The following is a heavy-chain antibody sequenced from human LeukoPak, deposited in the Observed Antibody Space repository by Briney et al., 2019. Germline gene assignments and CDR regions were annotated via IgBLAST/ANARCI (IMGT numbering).Heavy chain of an antibody. D-gene: IGHD3-10*02. CDR3: ARHMSGDYDY. CDR1: GGSISEYY. J-gene: IGHJ4*02. Sequence: PSETLSLTCTVSGGSISEYYWSWIRQPPGKGLEWIAYISYNGITNYNPFLKSRVTISVDTSKNQFSLKLSSVTAADTAVYYCARHMSGDYDYWGQGTLVTVSS. V-gene: IGHV4-59*08. CDR2: ISYNGIT.